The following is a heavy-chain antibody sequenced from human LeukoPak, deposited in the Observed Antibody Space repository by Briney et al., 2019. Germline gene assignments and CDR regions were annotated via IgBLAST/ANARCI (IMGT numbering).Heavy chain of an antibody. J-gene: IGHJ4*02. Sequence: GGSLRLSCAASGFTFSNYWMSWVRQAPGKGLEGVANIRPDAGEMYYVDSLKGRFIISRDNAKNSLYLQMNSLRVDDTAVYFCARDKIMGATRFDYWGQGALVTVSS. CDR3: ARDKIMGATRFDY. CDR1: GFTFSNYW. CDR2: IRPDAGEM. V-gene: IGHV3-7*01. D-gene: IGHD1-26*01.